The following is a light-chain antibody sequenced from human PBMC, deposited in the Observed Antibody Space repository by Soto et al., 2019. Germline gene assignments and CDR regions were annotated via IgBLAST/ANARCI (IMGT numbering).Light chain of an antibody. CDR3: MQSRQIPLT. CDR1: HSLLHTDGKTY. CDR2: EVS. Sequence: DIVMTQTPLSLSVTPGRPASISCKSSHSLLHTDGKTYLSWYLQKPGQSPHLLIYEVSNRFSGVPDRFSGSGSGTDFTLIIRPVEAEDVGVYFCMQSRQIPLTFGGGTKADIK. V-gene: IGKV2D-29*02. J-gene: IGKJ4*01.